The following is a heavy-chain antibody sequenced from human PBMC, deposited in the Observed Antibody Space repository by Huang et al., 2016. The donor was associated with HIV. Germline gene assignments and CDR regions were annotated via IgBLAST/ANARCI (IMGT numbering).Heavy chain of an antibody. CDR1: GYTFTNYD. D-gene: IGHD4-17*01. J-gene: IGHJ4*02. Sequence: QVHLVQSGAEVKKPGASVKVSCKASGYTFTNYDINWVRQAPGRGLEWMGCMNPNTGNTGLAQSFQGRVTMTRKTSITTAYMELTSLTSEDTAVYYCARSAYGDLDYWGLGTLVIVSS. V-gene: IGHV1-8*02. CDR2: MNPNTGNT. CDR3: ARSAYGDLDY.